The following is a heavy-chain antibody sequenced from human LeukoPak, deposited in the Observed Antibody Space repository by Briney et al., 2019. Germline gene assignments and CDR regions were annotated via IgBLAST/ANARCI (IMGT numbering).Heavy chain of an antibody. Sequence: PGGSLRLSCAASGFTFSSYSMNWVRQAPGKGLEWVSYISSSSSTIYYADSVKGRFTISRDNAKNSLYLQMNSLRAEDTAVYYCASPVSMLECGSTSCFDYWGQGTLVTVSS. CDR1: GFTFSSYS. D-gene: IGHD2-2*01. CDR2: ISSSSSTI. J-gene: IGHJ4*02. CDR3: ASPVSMLECGSTSCFDY. V-gene: IGHV3-48*04.